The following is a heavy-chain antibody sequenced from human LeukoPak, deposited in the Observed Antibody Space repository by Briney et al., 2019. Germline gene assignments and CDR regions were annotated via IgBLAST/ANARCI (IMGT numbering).Heavy chain of an antibody. V-gene: IGHV3-21*01. D-gene: IGHD3-3*01. Sequence: GGSLRLSCAASGFTFSSYSMNWVRQAPGKGLEWVSSISSSSSYIYYADSVKGRFTISRDNAKNSLYLQMNSLRAEDTAVYYCAREAVYYDFWSGYYTYGNFDYWGQGTLVTVSS. J-gene: IGHJ4*02. CDR2: ISSSSSYI. CDR3: AREAVYYDFWSGYYTYGNFDY. CDR1: GFTFSSYS.